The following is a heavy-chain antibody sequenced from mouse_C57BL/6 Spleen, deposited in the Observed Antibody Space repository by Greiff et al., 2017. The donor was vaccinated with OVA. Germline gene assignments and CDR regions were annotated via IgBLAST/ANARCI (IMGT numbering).Heavy chain of an antibody. V-gene: IGHV1-82*01. J-gene: IGHJ1*03. CDR2: IYPGDGDT. D-gene: IGHD1-1*01. CDR1: GYAFSSSW. CDR3: ASSHYYGSSRYFDV. Sequence: QVQLQQSGPELVKPGASVKISCKASGYAFSSSWMNWVKQRPGKGLEWIGRIYPGDGDTNYNGKFKGKATLTADKSSSTAYMQLSSLTSEDSAVYFCASSHYYGSSRYFDVWGTGTTVTVSS.